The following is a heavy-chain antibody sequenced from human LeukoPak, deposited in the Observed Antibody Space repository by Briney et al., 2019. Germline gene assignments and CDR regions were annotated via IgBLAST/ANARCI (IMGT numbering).Heavy chain of an antibody. D-gene: IGHD6-19*01. V-gene: IGHV3-21*04. Sequence: GGSLRLSCAASGFTFSSYSMNWVRQAPGKGLEWVSSISSSSSYIYYADSVKGRFTISRDNAKNSLYLQMNSLRAEDTAVYYCAKRRLEQWLVEADAFDIWGQGTMVTVSS. CDR3: AKRRLEQWLVEADAFDI. CDR1: GFTFSSYS. CDR2: ISSSSSYI. J-gene: IGHJ3*02.